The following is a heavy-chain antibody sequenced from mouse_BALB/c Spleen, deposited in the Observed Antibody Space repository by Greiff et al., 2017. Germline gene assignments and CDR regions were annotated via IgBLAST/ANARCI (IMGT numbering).Heavy chain of an antibody. J-gene: IGHJ2*01. CDR1: GYTFTSYY. CDR3: IRSSGYFDY. CDR2: INPSNGGT. V-gene: IGHV1S81*02. D-gene: IGHD3-1*01. Sequence: QVQLQQSGAELVKPGAPVKLSCKASGYTFTSYYMYWVKQRPGQGLEWIGEINPSNGGTNFNEKSKSKATLTVDKSSSTAYMQLSSLTSEDSAVYCGIRSSGYFDYWGQGTTLTVSS.